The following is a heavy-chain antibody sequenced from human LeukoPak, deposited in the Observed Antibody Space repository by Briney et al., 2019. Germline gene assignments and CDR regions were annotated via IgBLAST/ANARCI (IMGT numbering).Heavy chain of an antibody. J-gene: IGHJ6*02. CDR2: INHSGST. CDR3: ARAKVVVATFYYSHGMDV. V-gene: IGHV4-34*01. D-gene: IGHD2-15*01. CDR1: GGSFSGYY. Sequence: TSSETLSLTCAVYGGSFSGYYWSWIRQPPGKGLEWIGEINHSGSTNYNPSLKSRVTISVDTSKNQFSLRLNSVTAADTAVYFCARAKVVVATFYYSHGMDVWGHGTMVTVSS.